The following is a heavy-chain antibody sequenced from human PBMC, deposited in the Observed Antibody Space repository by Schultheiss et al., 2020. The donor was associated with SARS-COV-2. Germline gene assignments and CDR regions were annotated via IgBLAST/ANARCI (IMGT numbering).Heavy chain of an antibody. Sequence: GSLRLSCAASGFTFSGSAMHWVRQASGKGLEWVGEINHSGDTNYNPSLKSRVTISVDTSKNHFSLKLSSVAAADTAVYYCARSGYCTNGVCYTDYYSYGMDVWGLGTTVTVSS. CDR3: ARSGYCTNGVCYTDYYSYGMDV. CDR1: GFTFSGSA. J-gene: IGHJ6*02. D-gene: IGHD2-8*01. CDR2: INHSGDT. V-gene: IGHV4-34*01.